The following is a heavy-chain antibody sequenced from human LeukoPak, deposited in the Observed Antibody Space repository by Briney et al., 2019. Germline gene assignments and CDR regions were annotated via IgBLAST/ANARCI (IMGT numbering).Heavy chain of an antibody. Sequence: PGGSLRLSCAASGFTFNSYAMSWVRQAPGKGLEWVSALSGSGSSTYYADSVKGRFTISRDNSKNRLYLQMNSLRAEDTAVYYCAKVDFHDSSGDLDCWGQGTLVTVSS. D-gene: IGHD3-22*01. CDR2: LSGSGSST. CDR3: AKVDFHDSSGDLDC. V-gene: IGHV3-23*01. CDR1: GFTFNSYA. J-gene: IGHJ4*02.